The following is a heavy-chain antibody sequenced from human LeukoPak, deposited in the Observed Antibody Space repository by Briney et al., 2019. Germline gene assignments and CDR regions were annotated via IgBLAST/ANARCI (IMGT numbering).Heavy chain of an antibody. CDR2: INPNSGGT. D-gene: IGHD3-9*01. V-gene: IGHV1-2*02. Sequence: ASVKVSCKASGYTFTGYYMHWVRQAPGQGLEWMGWINPNSGGTNYAQKFQGRVTMTRDTSISTAYMELSRLRSDDTAVYYCARDLTELRYFARFGPSTGKGMAVGGQGTAASVS. CDR3: ARDLTELRYFARFGPSTGKGMAV. J-gene: IGHJ6*02. CDR1: GYTFTGYY.